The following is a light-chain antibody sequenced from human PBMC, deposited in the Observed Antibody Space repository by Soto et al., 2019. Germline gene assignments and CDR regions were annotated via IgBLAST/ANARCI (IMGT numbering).Light chain of an antibody. J-gene: IGLJ2*01. V-gene: IGLV2-14*03. CDR1: SSDVGGYNY. CDR3: SSFSSSNTLLL. Sequence: QSALTQPASVSGSPGQSITISCTGTSSDVGGYNYVSWYQQYPGKAPKLMIYDVSNRPSGVSNRFSGSKSSNTASLTISGLQAEDEGDYYCSSFSSSNTLLLFGGGTKVTVL. CDR2: DVS.